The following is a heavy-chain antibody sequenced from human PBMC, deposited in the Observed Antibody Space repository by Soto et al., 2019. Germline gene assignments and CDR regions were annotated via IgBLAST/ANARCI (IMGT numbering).Heavy chain of an antibody. CDR2: IYYSGST. Sequence: QVQLQESGPGLVKPSQTLSLTCTVSGGSISSGDYYWSWIRQPPGKGLEWIGYIYYSGSTYYNPSLNSRVTISVDTSKNQFSLNLSSVTAADTAVYYCAGSYYYDNSGYHKAHWYFDLWGRGTLVTVSS. CDR3: AGSYYYDNSGYHKAHWYFDL. V-gene: IGHV4-30-4*01. J-gene: IGHJ2*01. CDR1: GGSISSGDYY. D-gene: IGHD3-22*01.